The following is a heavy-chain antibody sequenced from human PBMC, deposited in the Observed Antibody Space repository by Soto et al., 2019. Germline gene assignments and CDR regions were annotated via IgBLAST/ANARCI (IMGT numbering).Heavy chain of an antibody. D-gene: IGHD6-6*01. CDR2: INAGNGNT. CDR1: GYTFTSYA. CDR3: ARDWGSSSSVDWFDP. Sequence: RASVKVSCKASGYTFTSYAMHWVRQAPGQRLEWMGWINAGNGNTKYSQKFQGRVTITRDTSASTAYMELSSLRSEDTAVYYCARDWGSSSSVDWFDPWGQGTLVTVSS. V-gene: IGHV1-3*01. J-gene: IGHJ5*02.